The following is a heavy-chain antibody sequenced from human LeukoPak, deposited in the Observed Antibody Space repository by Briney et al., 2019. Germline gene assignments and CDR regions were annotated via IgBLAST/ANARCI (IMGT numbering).Heavy chain of an antibody. Sequence: NPSETLSLTCTVSGGSISSSSYYWGWIRQPPGKGLEWIGSIYYSGSTYYNPSLKSRVTISVDTSKNQFSLKLSSVTAADTAVYYCARENQVATITAGYYFDYWGQGTLVTVSS. CDR2: IYYSGST. CDR3: ARENQVATITAGYYFDY. J-gene: IGHJ4*02. CDR1: GGSISSSSYY. V-gene: IGHV4-39*02. D-gene: IGHD5-12*01.